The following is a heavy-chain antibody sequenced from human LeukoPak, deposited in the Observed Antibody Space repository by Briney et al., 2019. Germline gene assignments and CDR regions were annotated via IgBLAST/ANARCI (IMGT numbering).Heavy chain of an antibody. CDR2: INNAGVNT. V-gene: IGHV3-23*03. J-gene: IGHJ4*02. Sequence: GGSLRLSCAASGFTFRDYGMSWVRQAPGKGLEWVSSINNAGVNTHYADSVKGRFTISRENSKNTLYLQVNSLRAEDTAVYYCARDPDSSGYYVFDYWGQGTLVTVSS. CDR3: ARDPDSSGYYVFDY. CDR1: GFTFRDYG. D-gene: IGHD3-22*01.